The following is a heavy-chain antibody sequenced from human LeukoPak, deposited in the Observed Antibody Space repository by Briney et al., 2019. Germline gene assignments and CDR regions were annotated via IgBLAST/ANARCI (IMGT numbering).Heavy chain of an antibody. CDR2: ISWDGTT. CDR1: GSTFEDYT. J-gene: IGHJ4*02. CDR3: VKDLSYESSGHALEY. D-gene: IGHD3-22*01. Sequence: PGGSLRLSCVASGSTFEDYTMHWVRQAPGKTLEWVSLISWDGTTYYTDSVKGRFTISRDNSKNSLYLQMDTLRSEDTAFYYCVKDLSYESSGHALEYWGQGTLVTVSS. V-gene: IGHV3-43*01.